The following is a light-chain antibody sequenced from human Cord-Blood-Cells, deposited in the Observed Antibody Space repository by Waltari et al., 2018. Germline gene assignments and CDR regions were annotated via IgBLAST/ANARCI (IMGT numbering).Light chain of an antibody. CDR2: STS. J-gene: IGLJ3*02. Sequence: QTVVTQEPSLPVSPGGPVTLTCASSTGAVTSGYYPNWFEKNHGQAPRALIYSTSNKHPATPVQFSGSLLCGKAARTLSGVPREDDAVYYCLLDYGGAWVFGGGTKLTVL. CDR1: TGAVTSGYY. CDR3: LLDYGGAWV. V-gene: IGLV7-43*01.